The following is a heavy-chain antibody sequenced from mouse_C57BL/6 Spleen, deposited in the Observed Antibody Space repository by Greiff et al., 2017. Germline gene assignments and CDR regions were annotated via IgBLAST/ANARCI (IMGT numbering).Heavy chain of an antibody. V-gene: IGHV5-16*01. J-gene: IGHJ2*01. CDR2: INYDGSSN. D-gene: IGHD2-3*01. Sequence: EVQGVESEGGLVQPGSSMKLSCTASGFTFSDYYMAWVRQVPEKGLEWVANINYDGSSNYYLASLKSRFIISRDNGKNILYLHRISLKSEDTASYYCARDDDGYFDYWGQGTTLTVSS. CDR3: ARDDDGYFDY. CDR1: GFTFSDYY.